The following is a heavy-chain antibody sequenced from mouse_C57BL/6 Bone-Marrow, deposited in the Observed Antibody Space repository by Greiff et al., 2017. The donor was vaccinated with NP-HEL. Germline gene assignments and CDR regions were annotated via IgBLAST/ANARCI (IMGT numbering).Heavy chain of an antibody. J-gene: IGHJ3*01. Sequence: ESGPGLVKPSQSLSLTCSVTGYSITSGYYWNWIRQFPGNKLEWMGYISYDGSNNYNPSLKNRISITRDTSKNQFFLKLNSVTTEDTATYYCADSNYFAYWGQGTLVTVSA. CDR2: ISYDGSN. CDR3: ADSNYFAY. V-gene: IGHV3-6*01. CDR1: GYSITSGYY. D-gene: IGHD2-5*01.